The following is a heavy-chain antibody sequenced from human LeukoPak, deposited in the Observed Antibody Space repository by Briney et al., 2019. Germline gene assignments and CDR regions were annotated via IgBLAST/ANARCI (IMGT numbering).Heavy chain of an antibody. CDR2: ISGSGGST. D-gene: IGHD4-11*01. J-gene: IGHJ4*02. CDR3: AKSQYYSNYVVDY. V-gene: IGHV3-23*01. Sequence: GGSLRLSCEASGFTFTDYGMHWVRQAPGKGLEWVSAISGSGGSTYYADSVKGRFTISRDNSKNTLYLQTNSLRAEDTAVYYCAKSQYYSNYVVDYWGQGTLVTVSS. CDR1: GFTFTDYG.